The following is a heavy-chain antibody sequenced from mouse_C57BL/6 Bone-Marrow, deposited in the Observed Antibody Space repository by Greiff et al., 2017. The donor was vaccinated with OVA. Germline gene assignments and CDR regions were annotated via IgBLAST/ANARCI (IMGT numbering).Heavy chain of an antibody. D-gene: IGHD3-3*01. J-gene: IGHJ2*01. Sequence: QVQLQQPGAELVKPGASVKLSCKASGYTFTSYWMQWVKQRPGQGLEWIGEIDPSDSYTNYNQKFKGKATLTVDTSSSTAYMQLSSLTSEDSAVYYCARLRGPYYFDYWGQGTTLTVSS. CDR1: GYTFTSYW. CDR3: ARLRGPYYFDY. V-gene: IGHV1-50*01. CDR2: IDPSDSYT.